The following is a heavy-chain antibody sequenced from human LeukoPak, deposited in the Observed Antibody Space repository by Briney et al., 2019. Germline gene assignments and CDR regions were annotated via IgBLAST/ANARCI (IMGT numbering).Heavy chain of an antibody. Sequence: SETLSLTCAVYGGSFSGYYWGWIRQPPGKGLEWIATIYHTGSTYYNPSLKSQVTISLDTSNNQFTLRLSSVTAADTAVYYCARGNIYYYYMDVWGKGTTVTVSS. CDR3: ARGNIYYYYMDV. V-gene: IGHV4-34*01. D-gene: IGHD2/OR15-2a*01. CDR2: IYHTGST. CDR1: GGSFSGYY. J-gene: IGHJ6*03.